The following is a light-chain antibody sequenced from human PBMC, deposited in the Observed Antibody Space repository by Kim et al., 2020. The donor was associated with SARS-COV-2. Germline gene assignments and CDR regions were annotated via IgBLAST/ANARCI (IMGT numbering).Light chain of an antibody. J-gene: IGLJ1*01. Sequence: QSVLTQPPSASESPGQSVTISCTGTSSYVGDYNYVSWYQQHPGKAPKLIIYEVSKRPSGVPDRFSGSKSGNTASLTVTGLQAEDEADYYCSSYADSNNWVFGTGTKVTVL. CDR3: SSYADSNNWV. CDR2: EVS. V-gene: IGLV2-8*01. CDR1: SSYVGDYNY.